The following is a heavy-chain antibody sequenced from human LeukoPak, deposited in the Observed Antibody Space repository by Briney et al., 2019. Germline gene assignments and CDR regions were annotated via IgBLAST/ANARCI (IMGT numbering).Heavy chain of an antibody. CDR3: ARDGHYYDSSGYYEGNVALDY. D-gene: IGHD3-22*01. J-gene: IGHJ4*02. V-gene: IGHV3-20*04. CDR2: INWNGGST. Sequence: GGSLRHPCAASGFTFDDYGMSWVRQAPGKGLEWVSGINWNGGSTGYADSVKGRFTISRDNAKNSLYLQMNSPRAEDTALYYCARDGHYYDSSGYYEGNVALDYWGQGTLVTVSS. CDR1: GFTFDDYG.